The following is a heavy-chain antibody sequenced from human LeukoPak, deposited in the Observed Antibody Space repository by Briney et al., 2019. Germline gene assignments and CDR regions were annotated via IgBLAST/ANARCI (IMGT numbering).Heavy chain of an antibody. V-gene: IGHV3-23*01. D-gene: IGHD1-26*01. CDR3: AKGVIVGATTSDY. CDR1: VFTFSSYA. CDR2: ISGSGGST. Sequence: GGSLRLSCADSVFTFSSYAMSWVRQAPGKGLEWVSAISGSGGSTYYADSVKGRFTISRDNSKNTLYLQMNSLRAEDTAVYYCAKGVIVGATTSDYWGQGTLVTVSS. J-gene: IGHJ4*02.